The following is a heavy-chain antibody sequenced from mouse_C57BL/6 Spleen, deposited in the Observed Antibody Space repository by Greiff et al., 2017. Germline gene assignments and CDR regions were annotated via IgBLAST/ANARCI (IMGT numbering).Heavy chain of an antibody. CDR1: GYTFTSYW. Sequence: QVQLKQPGAELVRPGTSVKLSCKASGYTFTSYWMHWVKQRPGQGLEWIVVIDPSDSYTNYNQKFKGKATLTVDTSSSTAYMQLSSLTSEDSAVYYCARKRGSYAMDYWGQGTSVTVSS. CDR3: ARKRGSYAMDY. CDR2: IDPSDSYT. V-gene: IGHV1-59*01. J-gene: IGHJ4*01.